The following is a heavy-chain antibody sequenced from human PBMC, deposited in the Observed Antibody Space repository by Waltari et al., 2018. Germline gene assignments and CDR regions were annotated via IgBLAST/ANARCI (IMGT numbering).Heavy chain of an antibody. Sequence: QVQLQESGPGLVKPSETLSLTCSVSGYSISSGYYWGWIRQPPGKGLEWIGSIYHSGNHFYNPSIKSRVTRSVDTSKNQFSLKLSAVTAADTAVYYCARDTPAPRITGATSVDYWGQGTLVTVSS. J-gene: IGHJ4*02. CDR3: ARDTPAPRITGATSVDY. CDR2: IYHSGNH. CDR1: GYSISSGYY. D-gene: IGHD1-20*01. V-gene: IGHV4-38-2*02.